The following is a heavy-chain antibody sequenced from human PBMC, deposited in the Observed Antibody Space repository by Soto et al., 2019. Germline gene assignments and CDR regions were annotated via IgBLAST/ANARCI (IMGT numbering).Heavy chain of an antibody. CDR2: IIPLFGTT. J-gene: IGHJ5*02. D-gene: IGHD6-13*01. CDR3: ARAAIHGSSWYFWFDP. CDR1: GGTFSRHS. V-gene: IGHV1-69*13. Sequence: SVKVSCKTSGGTFSRHSINWVGQSPVQGLEWMGGIIPLFGTTNYAQKFKGRVTISADESSSTAYMELSSLTSEDAAVYYCARAAIHGSSWYFWFDPWGQGTLVTVSS.